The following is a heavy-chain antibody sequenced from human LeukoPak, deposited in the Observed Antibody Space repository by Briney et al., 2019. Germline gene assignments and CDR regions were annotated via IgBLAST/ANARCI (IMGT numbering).Heavy chain of an antibody. V-gene: IGHV3-33*01. Sequence: PGGSLRLSCAASGFTFSSYGMHWVRQAPGKGLGWVAVIWYDRSNKYYADSVKGRFTISRDNSKNTLYLQMNSLRAEDTAVYYCARAGGELLELRTRYYFDYWGQGTLVTVSS. J-gene: IGHJ4*02. CDR1: GFTFSSYG. CDR3: ARAGGELLELRTRYYFDY. D-gene: IGHD3-10*01. CDR2: IWYDRSNK.